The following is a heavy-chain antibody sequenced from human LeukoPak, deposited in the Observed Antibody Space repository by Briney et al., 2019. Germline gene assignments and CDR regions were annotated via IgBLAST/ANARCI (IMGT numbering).Heavy chain of an antibody. D-gene: IGHD6-13*01. Sequence: GASVKVSCKASGGTFSSYAISWVRQAPGQGLEWMGGIIPIFGTANYAQKFQGRVTITADESTSTAYMELSSLRSEDTAVYYCARGPPAAGTLEYDYWGQGTLVIVSS. CDR2: IIPIFGTA. CDR1: GGTFSSYA. J-gene: IGHJ4*02. V-gene: IGHV1-69*13. CDR3: ARGPPAAGTLEYDY.